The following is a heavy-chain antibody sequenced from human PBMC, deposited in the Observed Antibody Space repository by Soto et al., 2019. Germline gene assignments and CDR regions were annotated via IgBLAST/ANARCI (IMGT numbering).Heavy chain of an antibody. CDR3: ARDALDDDEYVISMDI. Sequence: SETLSLTCTVSGGSINSADYYWTWIRQPPGKGLEWIGYIYYTGSTFYNPSLKSRASISVDASKNQFSLRLTSVTAADTAVYYCARDALDDDEYVISMDIWGQGTTVTVSS. CDR2: IYYTGST. J-gene: IGHJ6*02. CDR1: GGSINSADYY. V-gene: IGHV4-30-4*08. D-gene: IGHD3-16*01.